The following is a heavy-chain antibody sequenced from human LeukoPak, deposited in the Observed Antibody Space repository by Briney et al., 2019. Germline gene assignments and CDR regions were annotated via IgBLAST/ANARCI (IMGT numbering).Heavy chain of an antibody. CDR2: IYYSGST. CDR1: GGSISSYY. V-gene: IGHV4-59*01. D-gene: IGHD5-24*01. J-gene: IGHJ6*03. CDR3: ARGKGARRWLQPYYYYYYMDV. Sequence: PSETLSLTCTVSGGSISSYYWSWIRQPPGKGLEWIGYIYYSGSTNYNPSLKSRVTISVDTSKNQFSLKLSSVTAADTAVYYCARGKGARRWLQPYYYYYYMDVWGKGTTVTISS.